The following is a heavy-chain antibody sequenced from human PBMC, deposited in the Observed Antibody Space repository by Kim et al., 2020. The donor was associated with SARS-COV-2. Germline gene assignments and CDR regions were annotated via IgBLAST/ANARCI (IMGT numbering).Heavy chain of an antibody. CDR2: ISYDGSNK. CDR1: GFTFSSYA. V-gene: IGHV3-30*04. J-gene: IGHJ6*01. CDR3: AREKRKDDTLWFRELYY. D-gene: IGHD3-10*01. Sequence: GGSLRLSCAASGFTFSSYAMHWVRQAPGKGLEWVAVISYDGSNKYYADSVKGRFTISRDNSKNTLYLQMNSLRAEDTAVYYCAREKRKDDTLWFRELYY.